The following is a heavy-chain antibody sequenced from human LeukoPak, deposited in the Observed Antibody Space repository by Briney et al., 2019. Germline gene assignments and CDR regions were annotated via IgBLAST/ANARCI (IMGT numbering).Heavy chain of an antibody. CDR2: IIPIFGTA. CDR1: GGTFSSYA. V-gene: IGHV1-69*06. Sequence: PRASVTVSCKASGGTFSSYAISWVRQAPGQGLEWMGGIIPIFGTANYAQKFQGRVTITADKSTSTAYMELSSLRSEDTAVYYCARDRHDILTGNPRYYYYYMDVWGKGTTVTVSS. J-gene: IGHJ6*03. CDR3: ARDRHDILTGNPRYYYYYMDV. D-gene: IGHD3-9*01.